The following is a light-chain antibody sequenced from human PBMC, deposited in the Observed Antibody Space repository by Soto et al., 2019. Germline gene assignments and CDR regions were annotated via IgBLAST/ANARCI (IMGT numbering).Light chain of an antibody. Sequence: EIVLTHSPATLSLSPGERATLSCRASQSVSSYLAWYQQKPGQAPRLLIYDASNRATVLPARFSGSGSGTDFTLTISSLEPEDFAVYYWQQRSNWSPTFRGGXKVDIK. CDR1: QSVSSY. J-gene: IGKJ4*01. CDR2: DAS. CDR3: QQRSNWSPT. V-gene: IGKV3-11*01.